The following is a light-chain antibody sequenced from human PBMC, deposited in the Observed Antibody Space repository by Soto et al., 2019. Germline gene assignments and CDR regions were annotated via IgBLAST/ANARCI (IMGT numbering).Light chain of an antibody. CDR1: SGHVGNYNY. Sequence: QSALTQPASVSGSPRQSITISCTGTSGHVGNYNYVSWYQHHPGKAPKLVSFGVSDRPSGISYRFSGFKSDNTASLTISGLQPEDEADYYCSSYTSSNTFVFGTGTKLTVL. V-gene: IGLV2-14*01. CDR2: GVS. J-gene: IGLJ1*01. CDR3: SSYTSSNTFV.